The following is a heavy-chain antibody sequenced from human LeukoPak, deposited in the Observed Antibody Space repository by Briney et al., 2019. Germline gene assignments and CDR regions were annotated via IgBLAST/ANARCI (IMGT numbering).Heavy chain of an antibody. CDR3: ASTMVRGVGFRY. Sequence: SETLSLTCTVSGGSISSGDYYWSWVRQPPGKGLEWIGYIYYSGSTYYNPSLKSRVTISVDTSKNQFSLKLSSVTAADTAVYYCASTMVRGVGFRYWGQGTLVTVSS. J-gene: IGHJ4*02. V-gene: IGHV4-30-4*08. CDR1: GGSISSGDYY. CDR2: IYYSGST. D-gene: IGHD3-10*01.